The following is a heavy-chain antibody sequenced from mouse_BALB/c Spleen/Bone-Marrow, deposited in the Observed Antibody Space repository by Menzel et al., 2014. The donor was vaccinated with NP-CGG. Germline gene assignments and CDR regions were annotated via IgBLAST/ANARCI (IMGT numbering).Heavy chain of an antibody. CDR1: GYTFTSSW. J-gene: IGHJ2*01. D-gene: IGHD1-1*01. CDR3: TRGYSGTSYDY. Sequence: QVQLQQSGAELVRPGASVKLSCKASGYTFTSSWINWVKQRPGQGLEWIGNIYPSDSYTNYNQKFKDKATLTVDESSSTADMQLSSTTSEDSAVDYCTRGYSGTSYDYWGQGTTLTVSS. CDR2: IYPSDSYT. V-gene: IGHV1-69*02.